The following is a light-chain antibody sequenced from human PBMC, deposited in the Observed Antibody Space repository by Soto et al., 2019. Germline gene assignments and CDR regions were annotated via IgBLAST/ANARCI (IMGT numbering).Light chain of an antibody. CDR3: QQRAIWPYT. CDR1: RTVFNF. J-gene: IGKJ2*01. Sequence: EIALTQSPVTLSLSPGERATLSCRANRTVFNFLIWYQQKPGQAPRLLIYDASNRATDIPARFSGTGSGTDFRLTISSLEPEDFALYFCQQRAIWPYTFGPGTKLEIK. V-gene: IGKV3-11*01. CDR2: DAS.